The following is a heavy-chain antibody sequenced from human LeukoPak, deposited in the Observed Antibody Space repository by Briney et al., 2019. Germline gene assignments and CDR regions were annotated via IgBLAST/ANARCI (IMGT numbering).Heavy chain of an antibody. CDR3: AREWRESVVGATTRNQRGFDP. CDR1: GFTFSSYG. V-gene: IGHV3-23*01. D-gene: IGHD1-26*01. J-gene: IGHJ5*02. Sequence: GGSLRLSCAASGFTFSSYGMSWVRQAPGKGLEWVSAISGSGGSTYYADSVKGRFTISRDNSKNTLYLQMNSLRAEDTAVYYCAREWRESVVGATTRNQRGFDPWGQGTLVTVS. CDR2: ISGSGGST.